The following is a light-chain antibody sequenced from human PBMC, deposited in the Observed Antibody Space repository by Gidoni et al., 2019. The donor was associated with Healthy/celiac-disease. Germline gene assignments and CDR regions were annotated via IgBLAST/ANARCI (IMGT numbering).Light chain of an antibody. V-gene: IGKV3-11*01. CDR3: QQRSNWPPSLT. CDR2: DAS. J-gene: IGKJ4*01. CDR1: QSVSSY. Sequence: EIVLTQSPATLSLSPGERATLSCRASQSVSSYLAWYQQKLGQAPRLLIYDASNRATGIPARFSGSGSGTDFTLTISSLEPDDFAVYYCQQRSNWPPSLTFGGXTRVEIK.